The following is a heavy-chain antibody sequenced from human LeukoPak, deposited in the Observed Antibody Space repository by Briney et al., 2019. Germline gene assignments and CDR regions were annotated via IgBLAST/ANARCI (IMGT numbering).Heavy chain of an antibody. D-gene: IGHD6-13*01. V-gene: IGHV3-30*18. Sequence: PGRSLRLSCAASGXAFSSHGMHWVRQAPGKGLEWVAFISYDGTNEYYADSVKGRFTISRDNPKNTLSLQMNSLRAEDTAVYYCAKEGGSSSWHFDFWGQGTLATVSS. CDR2: ISYDGTNE. CDR3: AKEGGSSSWHFDF. J-gene: IGHJ4*02. CDR1: GXAFSSHG.